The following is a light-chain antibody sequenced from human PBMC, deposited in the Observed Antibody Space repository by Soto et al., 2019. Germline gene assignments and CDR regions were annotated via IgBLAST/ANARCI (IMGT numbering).Light chain of an antibody. CDR2: DVS. V-gene: IGLV2-14*01. CDR3: SSYTSSSNV. Sequence: QSALTQPASVSGSPGQSITISCTGSSSNVGGYNYVSWYQQHPGKAHKLMIYDVSNRPSGVSNRFSGSKSGNTASPTISGLQAEDEADYYCSSYTSSSNVFGTGTKVTVL. J-gene: IGLJ1*01. CDR1: SSNVGGYNY.